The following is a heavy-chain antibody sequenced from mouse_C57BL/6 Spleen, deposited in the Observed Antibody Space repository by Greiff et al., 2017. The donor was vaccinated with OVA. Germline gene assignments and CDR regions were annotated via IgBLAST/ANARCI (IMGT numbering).Heavy chain of an antibody. Sequence: QVQLQQSGAELVRPGTSVKVSCKASGYAFTNYLIEWVKQRPGQGLEWIGVINPGSGGTNYNEKFKGKATLTADKSSSTAYMELSSLTSEDSAVDVCSRRGGGYYAYAMDYWGQGTSVTVSA. CDR3: SRRGGGYYAYAMDY. J-gene: IGHJ4*01. V-gene: IGHV1-54*01. D-gene: IGHD2-3*01. CDR2: INPGSGGT. CDR1: GYAFTNYL.